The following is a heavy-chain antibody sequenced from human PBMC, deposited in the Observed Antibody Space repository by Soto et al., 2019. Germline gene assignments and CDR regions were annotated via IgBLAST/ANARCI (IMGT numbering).Heavy chain of an antibody. CDR3: ARTYYYDSSGYYSARVFDY. V-gene: IGHV3-48*02. D-gene: IGHD3-22*01. CDR1: GFTFSSYS. CDR2: ISSSSSTI. Sequence: GGSLRLSCAASGFTFSSYSMNWVRQAPGKGLEWVSYISSSSSTIYYADSVKGRFTISRDNAKNSLYLQMNSLRDEDTAVYYCARTYYYDSSGYYSARVFDYWGQGTLVTVSS. J-gene: IGHJ4*02.